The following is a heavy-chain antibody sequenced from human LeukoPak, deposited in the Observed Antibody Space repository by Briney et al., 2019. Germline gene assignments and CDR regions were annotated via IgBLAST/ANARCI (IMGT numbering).Heavy chain of an antibody. CDR2: ISGSGGST. CDR3: ARDSTVTTIYYYYYYYMDV. D-gene: IGHD4-17*01. CDR1: GFTFSSYG. V-gene: IGHV3-23*01. J-gene: IGHJ6*03. Sequence: GGSLRLSCAASGFTFSSYGMSWVRQPPGKGLEWVSIISGSGGSTSYADSVKGRFTISRDISKNTLYLQMNSLRAEDTAVYYCARDSTVTTIYYYYYYYMDVWGKGTTVTVSS.